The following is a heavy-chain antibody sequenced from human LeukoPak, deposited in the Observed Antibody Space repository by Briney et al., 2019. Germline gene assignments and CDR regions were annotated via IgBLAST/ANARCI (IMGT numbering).Heavy chain of an antibody. CDR3: ARPGEGYCSSSSCHFYFDY. CDR1: AYSFISYW. D-gene: IGHD2-15*01. J-gene: IGHJ4*02. Sequence: GESLKISCKASAYSFISYWIGWVRQMPAKGLVGMGIIYPGDSDTRYSPSFQGQVAISVDKSISTAYLQWSSLKASDTAMYYCARPGEGYCSSSSCHFYFDYWGQGTLVTVSS. CDR2: IYPGDSDT. V-gene: IGHV5-51*01.